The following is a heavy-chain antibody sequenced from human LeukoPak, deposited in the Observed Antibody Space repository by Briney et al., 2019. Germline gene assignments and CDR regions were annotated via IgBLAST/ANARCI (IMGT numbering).Heavy chain of an antibody. CDR2: ITNDGGRK. V-gene: IGHV3-30-3*01. CDR3: ARAYGSGSYGAFDI. D-gene: IGHD3-10*01. Sequence: GRSLRLSCAASGFTFSNYAIHWVRQAPGKGLEWVTVITNDGGRKYYADSVKGRFTISRDNAKNSLYLQMNSLRAEDTALYHCARAYGSGSYGAFDIWGQGTMVTVSS. J-gene: IGHJ3*02. CDR1: GFTFSNYA.